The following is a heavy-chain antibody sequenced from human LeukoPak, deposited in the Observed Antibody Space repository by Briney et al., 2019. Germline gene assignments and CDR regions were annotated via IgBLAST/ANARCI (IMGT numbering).Heavy chain of an antibody. D-gene: IGHD3-22*01. CDR3: AREGSSGYYPY. V-gene: IGHV3-30-3*01. J-gene: IGHJ4*02. CDR2: ISYDGSEK. Sequence: PGGSLRLSCAASGFTFSSYPMHWVRQAPGKGLEWVAVISYDGSEKHYADPVKGRFTISRDDSKNTLYLQMNSLRAEDTAVYYCAREGSSGYYPYWGQGILVTVSS. CDR1: GFTFSSYP.